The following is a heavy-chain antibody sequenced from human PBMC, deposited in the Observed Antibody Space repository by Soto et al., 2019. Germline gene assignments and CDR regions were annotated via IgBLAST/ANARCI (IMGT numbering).Heavy chain of an antibody. D-gene: IGHD6-13*01. V-gene: IGHV4-39*01. J-gene: IGHJ4*02. CDR3: ARPGIAAAGRMWFDY. CDR1: GGSISSSSYY. Sequence: SETLSLTCTVSGGSISSSSYYWGWIRQPPGKGLEWIGSIYYSGSTYYNPSLKSRVTISVDTSKNQFSLKLSSVTAADTAVYYCARPGIAAAGRMWFDYWGQGTLVTVSS. CDR2: IYYSGST.